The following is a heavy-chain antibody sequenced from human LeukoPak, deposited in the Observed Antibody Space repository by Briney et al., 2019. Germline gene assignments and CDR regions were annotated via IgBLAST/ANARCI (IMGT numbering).Heavy chain of an antibody. CDR1: GYTFTGYY. J-gene: IGHJ5*02. CDR2: INPNSGGT. CDR3: ARDPSWYDSP. V-gene: IGHV1-2*02. D-gene: IGHD6-13*01. Sequence: ASVKVSCKASGYTFTGYYMHWVRQAPGQGLEWMGWINPNSGGTNYAQKFQGRVTMTGDTSISTAYMELSRLRSDDTAVYYCARDPSWYDSPWGQGPLVTVSS.